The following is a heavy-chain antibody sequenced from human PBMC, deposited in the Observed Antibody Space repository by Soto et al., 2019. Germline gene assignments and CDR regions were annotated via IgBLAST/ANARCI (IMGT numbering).Heavy chain of an antibody. Sequence: RASVKVSCKASGYTFTGYYMHWVRRAPGQGLEWMGWINPNSGGTNYAQKFQGWVTMTRDTSISTAYMELSRLRSDDTAVYYCARGGSSSWYEDAFDIWGQGTMVTVSS. D-gene: IGHD6-13*01. CDR1: GYTFTGYY. CDR2: INPNSGGT. V-gene: IGHV1-2*04. CDR3: ARGGSSSWYEDAFDI. J-gene: IGHJ3*02.